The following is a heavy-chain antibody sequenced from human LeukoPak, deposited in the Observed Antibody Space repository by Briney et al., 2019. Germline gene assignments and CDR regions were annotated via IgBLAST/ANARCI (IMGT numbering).Heavy chain of an antibody. Sequence: PGRSLRLSCAASGFTFSSHAIHWVRQAPGKGLEGVAVISYDGSNKYYADSVKGRFTISRDNSKNTLYLQMNSLRAEDTALYYCARVSRYSSGWHDPSFDYWGQGTLVTVSS. D-gene: IGHD6-19*01. V-gene: IGHV3-30-3*01. CDR2: ISYDGSNK. CDR1: GFTFSSHA. CDR3: ARVSRYSSGWHDPSFDY. J-gene: IGHJ4*02.